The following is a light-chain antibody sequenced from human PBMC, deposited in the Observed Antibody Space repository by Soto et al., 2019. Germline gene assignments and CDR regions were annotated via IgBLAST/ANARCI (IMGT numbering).Light chain of an antibody. CDR3: LLNYSGARV. CDR1: TGGVTSGHH. Sequence: QAVVTQEPSLTVSPGGTVTLNCGSSTGGVTSGHHPYWFQQKPGQAPTTLIYDISVKHSWTPARFSGSLLGGKAALTLSGAQPEDEADYYCLLNYSGARVFGGGTKLTVL. J-gene: IGLJ3*02. CDR2: DIS. V-gene: IGLV7-46*01.